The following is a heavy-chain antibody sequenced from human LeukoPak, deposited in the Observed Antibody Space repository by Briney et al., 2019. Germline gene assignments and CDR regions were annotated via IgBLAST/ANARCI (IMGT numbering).Heavy chain of an antibody. J-gene: IGHJ5*02. CDR2: IYYSGST. CDR3: ARRRGPGTTLRDWFDP. CDR1: GGSISSSSYY. Sequence: PPETLSLTSTVSGGSISSSSYYWGWIRQPPGKGLEWIGSIYYSGSTYYNPSLKSRVTISVDTSKNHFSLKLSSVTAADTSAYYCARRRGPGTTLRDWFDPWGQGTLVTVSS. V-gene: IGHV4-39*01. D-gene: IGHD1-7*01.